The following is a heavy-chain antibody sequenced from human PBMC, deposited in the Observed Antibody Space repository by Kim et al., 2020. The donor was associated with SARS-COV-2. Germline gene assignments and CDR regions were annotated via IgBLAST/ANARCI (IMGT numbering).Heavy chain of an antibody. V-gene: IGHV4-31*03. CDR1: GGSISSGGYY. CDR3: ARDVPYYYDSSGYYGA. J-gene: IGHJ5*02. Sequence: SETLSLTCTVSGGSISSGGYYWSWIRQHPGKGLEWIGYIYYSGSTYYNPSLKSRVTISVDTSKNQFSLKLSPVTAADTAVYYCARDVPYYYDSSGYYGAWGQGTLVTVSS. D-gene: IGHD3-22*01. CDR2: IYYSGST.